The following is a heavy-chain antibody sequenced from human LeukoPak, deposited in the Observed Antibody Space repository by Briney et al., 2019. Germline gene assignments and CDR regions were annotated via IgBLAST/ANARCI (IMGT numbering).Heavy chain of an antibody. Sequence: PSETLSLTCAVYGGSFSGYCWSWIRQPPGKGLEWIGEINHSGSTNYNPSLKSRVTISVDTSKNQFSLKLSSVTAADTAVYYCARGLSMTTVTPFDYWGQGTLVTVSS. CDR3: ARGLSMTTVTPFDY. D-gene: IGHD4-17*01. CDR2: INHSGST. CDR1: GGSFSGYC. J-gene: IGHJ4*02. V-gene: IGHV4-34*01.